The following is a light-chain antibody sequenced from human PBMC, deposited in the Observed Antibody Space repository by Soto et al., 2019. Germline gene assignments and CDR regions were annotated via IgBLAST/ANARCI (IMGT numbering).Light chain of an antibody. J-gene: IGLJ1*01. CDR1: SKDVGGYNY. V-gene: IGLV2-14*03. CDR2: DVS. CDR3: SSYTTSNTRQIV. Sequence: QSALTQPASVSGSPGQSITISCTGTSKDVGGYNYVSWYQHHPGKAPKLMIFDVSNRPSGVSNLFSGSKSGNTASLTISGLQPEDEADYYCSSYTTSNTRQIVFGTGTKVTVL.